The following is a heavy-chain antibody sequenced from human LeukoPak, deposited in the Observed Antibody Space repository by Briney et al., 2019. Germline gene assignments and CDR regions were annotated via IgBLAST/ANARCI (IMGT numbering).Heavy chain of an antibody. Sequence: SETLSLTCTVSGGSISSSSYYWGWIRQPPGKGLEWIGSIYYSGSTYYNPSPKSRVTISVDTSKNQFSLKLSSVTAADTAVYYCARLNYYGSGSYYRGSQRAFDYWGQGTLVTVSS. CDR3: ARLNYYGSGSYYRGSQRAFDY. CDR2: IYYSGST. D-gene: IGHD3-10*01. V-gene: IGHV4-39*01. J-gene: IGHJ4*02. CDR1: GGSISSSSYY.